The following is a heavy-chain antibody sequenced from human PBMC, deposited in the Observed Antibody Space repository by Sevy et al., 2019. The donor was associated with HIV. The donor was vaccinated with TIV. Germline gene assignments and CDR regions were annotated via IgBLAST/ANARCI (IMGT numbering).Heavy chain of an antibody. V-gene: IGHV3-30-3*01. J-gene: IGHJ3*02. CDR2: ISYDGSNK. CDR3: ARNGRFWSGYYDDAFDI. Sequence: GGSLRLSCAASGFTFSSYAMHWVRQAPGKGLEWVAVISYDGSNKYYADSVKGRFTISRDNSKNTLYLQMNSLRAEETAVYYCARNGRFWSGYYDDAFDIWGQGTMVTVSS. CDR1: GFTFSSYA. D-gene: IGHD3-3*01.